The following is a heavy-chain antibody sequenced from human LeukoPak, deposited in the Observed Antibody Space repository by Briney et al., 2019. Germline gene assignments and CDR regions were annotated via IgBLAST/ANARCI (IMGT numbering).Heavy chain of an antibody. D-gene: IGHD5-12*01. CDR3: ARDRGYTQDY. J-gene: IGHJ4*02. Sequence: GGSLRPSCAASGFTFSTYWMHWVRQAPGKGLVRVSHIKSDGSSPSYADSVKGRFTISRDNAKNTLYLQMNSLRAEDTAVYYCARDRGYTQDYWGQGTLVTVSS. CDR2: IKSDGSSP. CDR1: GFTFSTYW. V-gene: IGHV3-74*01.